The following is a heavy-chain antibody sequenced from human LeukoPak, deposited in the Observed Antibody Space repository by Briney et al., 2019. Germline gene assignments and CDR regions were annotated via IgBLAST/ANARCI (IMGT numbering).Heavy chain of an antibody. CDR3: AKYYYGSGSLNYFDY. CDR2: IYWDDEK. CDR1: GFSLSPSGVG. D-gene: IGHD3-10*01. V-gene: IGHV2-5*02. Sequence: SGPTLVNPTQTLTLTCTFSGFSLSPSGVGVGWICQPPGKTLEWLALIYWDDEKRYSLSWKSSGHITKDTYKNQVVLTMTNMDPVDTATYYCAKYYYGSGSLNYFDYGGQETGDTVSS. J-gene: IGHJ4*02.